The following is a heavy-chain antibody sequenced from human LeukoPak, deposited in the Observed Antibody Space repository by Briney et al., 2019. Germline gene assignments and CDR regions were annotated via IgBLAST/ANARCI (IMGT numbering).Heavy chain of an antibody. CDR2: ISSSSSTI. D-gene: IGHD2-2*01. Sequence: PGGSLRLSCAASGFTFSSYSMNWVRQAPGKGLEWVSYISSSSSTIYYADSVKGRFTISRDNAKNSLYLQMNSLRAEDTAVYYCAREYSAAIDYYYYGMDVWGQGTTVTVSS. CDR1: GFTFSSYS. V-gene: IGHV3-48*04. J-gene: IGHJ6*02. CDR3: AREYSAAIDYYYYGMDV.